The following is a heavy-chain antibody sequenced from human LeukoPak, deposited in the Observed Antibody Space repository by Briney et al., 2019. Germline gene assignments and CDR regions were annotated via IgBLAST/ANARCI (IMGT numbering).Heavy chain of an antibody. Sequence: SETLSLTCAVYGGSLSGYYWSWIRQPPGKGLEWIGEINHSGSTNYNPSLKSRVTISVDTSKNQFSLKLSSVTAADTAVYYCARLSYGDYAGYWGQGTLVTVSS. V-gene: IGHV4-34*01. D-gene: IGHD4-17*01. J-gene: IGHJ4*02. CDR1: GGSLSGYY. CDR3: ARLSYGDYAGY. CDR2: INHSGST.